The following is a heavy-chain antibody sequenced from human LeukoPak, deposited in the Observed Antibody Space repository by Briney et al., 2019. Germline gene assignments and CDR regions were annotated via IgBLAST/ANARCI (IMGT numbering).Heavy chain of an antibody. D-gene: IGHD3-22*01. V-gene: IGHV3-23*01. CDR3: AKDLVYDSSGYDDAFDI. Sequence: GGSLRLSCAASGFTFSSYAMSWVRQAPGKGLEWVSAISGSGGSTYYADSVKGRFTISRDNSKNTLYLQMNSLRAEDTAVYYCAKDLVYDSSGYDDAFDIWGQGTMVTVSS. J-gene: IGHJ3*02. CDR1: GFTFSSYA. CDR2: ISGSGGST.